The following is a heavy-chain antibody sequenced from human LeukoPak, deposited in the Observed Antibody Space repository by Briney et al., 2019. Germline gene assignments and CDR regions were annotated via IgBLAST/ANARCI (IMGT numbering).Heavy chain of an antibody. CDR3: AARRGYYHYMDV. Sequence: GGSLRLSCAASGFTFSSYAVAWVRQPPGKGREWVSSISNSGSNTYYADSVKGRFTISRDNSKNTLSLQMNSLTAEDTAVYYCAARRGYYHYMDVWGKGTTVTVSS. D-gene: IGHD3-3*01. V-gene: IGHV3-23*01. CDR2: ISNSGSNT. J-gene: IGHJ6*03. CDR1: GFTFSSYA.